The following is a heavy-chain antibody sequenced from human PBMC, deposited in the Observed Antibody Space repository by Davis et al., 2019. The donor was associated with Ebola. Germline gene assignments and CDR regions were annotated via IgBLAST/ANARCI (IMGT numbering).Heavy chain of an antibody. V-gene: IGHV3-30*01. Sequence: DSVKGRLTVSRDNSKNTLYLQMNSLRAEDTALYYCARDAVSITMSHFDCWGQGTLVTVSS. CDR3: ARDAVSITMSHFDC. J-gene: IGHJ4*02. D-gene: IGHD3-10*02.